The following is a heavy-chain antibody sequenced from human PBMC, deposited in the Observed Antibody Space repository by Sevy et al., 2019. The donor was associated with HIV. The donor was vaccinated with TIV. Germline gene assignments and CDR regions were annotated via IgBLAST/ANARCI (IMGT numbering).Heavy chain of an antibody. D-gene: IGHD3-10*01. CDR1: EFNFASYW. CDR2: INSDGTTT. CDR3: ARGGILYFGAIDN. V-gene: IGHV3-74*01. Sequence: GGSLRLSCAASEFNFASYWKHWVRQSPGKGLVWVSRINSDGTTTKYADSVRGRFTMSRDNAKSTLFLQINSLRPEDTAVYYCARGGILYFGAIDNWGQGTLVTVSS. J-gene: IGHJ4*02.